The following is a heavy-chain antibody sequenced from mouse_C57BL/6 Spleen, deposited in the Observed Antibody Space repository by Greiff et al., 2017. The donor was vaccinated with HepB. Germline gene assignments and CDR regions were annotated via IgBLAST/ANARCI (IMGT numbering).Heavy chain of an antibody. CDR3: ARPSYGSDAMDY. CDR2: IYPGSGST. D-gene: IGHD1-1*01. CDR1: GYTFTSYW. Sequence: QVQLQQPGAELVKPGASVKMSCKASGYTFTSYWITWVKQRPGQGLEWIGDIYPGSGSTNYNEKFKSKATLTVDTSSSTAYMQLSSLTSEDSAVYYCARPSYGSDAMDYWGQGTSVTVSS. J-gene: IGHJ4*01. V-gene: IGHV1-55*01.